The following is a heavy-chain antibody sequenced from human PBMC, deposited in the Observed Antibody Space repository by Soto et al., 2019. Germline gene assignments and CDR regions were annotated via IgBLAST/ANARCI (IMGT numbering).Heavy chain of an antibody. J-gene: IGHJ4*02. D-gene: IGHD1-7*01. V-gene: IGHV4-59*01. Sequence: PSETLSLTCTVSGGSISIYYWSWIRHPPGKGLEWIGYIYYSGSTNYNPSLKSRVTISVDTSKNQFSLKLSSVTAADTAVYYCASGLMNSLFDCWGQGTLVTVSS. CDR1: GGSISIYY. CDR3: ASGLMNSLFDC. CDR2: IYYSGST.